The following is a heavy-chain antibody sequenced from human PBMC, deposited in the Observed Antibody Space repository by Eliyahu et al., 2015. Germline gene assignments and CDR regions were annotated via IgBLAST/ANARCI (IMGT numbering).Heavy chain of an antibody. Sequence: QVQLVQSGAEAKKPXASVKVSCKASGYTFVNYGISWVRQAPGQGLEWMGWIXPNNGNTNYALKLQGRVTMTTDTSTSTAYMELRSLKSDDTAVYYCARIPNLEWLWNAFDIWGQGTMVTVSS. CDR3: ARIPNLEWLWNAFDI. V-gene: IGHV1-18*01. J-gene: IGHJ3*02. D-gene: IGHD3-3*01. CDR1: GYTFVNYG. CDR2: IXPNNGNT.